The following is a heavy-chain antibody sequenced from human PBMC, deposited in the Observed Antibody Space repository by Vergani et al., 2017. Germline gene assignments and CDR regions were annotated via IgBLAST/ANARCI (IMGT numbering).Heavy chain of an antibody. CDR3: ASHGRYYDSSGSPYWFDP. J-gene: IGHJ5*02. D-gene: IGHD3-22*01. Sequence: QVQLQELGPGLVKPSEILSLICAVSGYSISSGYYWGWIRQPPGKGLGWIGSIYHSGSTYYNPSLKSRVTISVDTSKNQFSLKLSSVTAADTAVYYCASHGRYYDSSGSPYWFDPWGQGTLVTVSS. CDR2: IYHSGST. V-gene: IGHV4-38-2*01. CDR1: GYSISSGYY.